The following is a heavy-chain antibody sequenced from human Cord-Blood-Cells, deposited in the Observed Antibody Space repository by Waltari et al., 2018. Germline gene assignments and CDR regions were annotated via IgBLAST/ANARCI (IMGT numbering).Heavy chain of an antibody. Sequence: QVQLVQSGAEVKQPGASVKVSCQASGYTVTSYAMHWARQAPGQRLEWMGWINTGNGNTKYSQKFQGRFTITRDTSASTAYMELSSLRSEDTAVYYCARAGHCSGGSCYSGFDYWGQGTLVTVSS. CDR1: GYTVTSYA. D-gene: IGHD2-15*01. CDR2: INTGNGNT. CDR3: ARAGHCSGGSCYSGFDY. V-gene: IGHV1-3*04. J-gene: IGHJ4*02.